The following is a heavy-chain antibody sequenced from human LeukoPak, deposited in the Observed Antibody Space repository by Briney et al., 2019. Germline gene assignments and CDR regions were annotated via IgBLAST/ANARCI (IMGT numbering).Heavy chain of an antibody. CDR2: IRYDGGNQ. CDR1: GFTFSSYS. Sequence: GGSLRLSWAASGFTFSSYSMHWVRQTQGKGLEWVAFIRYDGGNQYYTDSVKGRFTISIDNSKNTIYLQMNSLRAEDTAVYYCAKDLRSRIAASGAPYYWGQGTLVTVSS. D-gene: IGHD6-13*01. V-gene: IGHV3-30*02. J-gene: IGHJ4*02. CDR3: AKDLRSRIAASGAPYY.